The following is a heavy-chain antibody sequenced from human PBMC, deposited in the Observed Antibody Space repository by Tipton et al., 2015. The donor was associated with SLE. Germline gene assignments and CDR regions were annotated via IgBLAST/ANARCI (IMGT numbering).Heavy chain of an antibody. CDR2: IYVGGTT. CDR1: GFTVNTKY. V-gene: IGHV3-53*05. D-gene: IGHD3-10*01. Sequence: SLRLSCAASGFTVNTKYMTWVRQAPGKGLEWVSVIYVGGTTYHADSVKGRFSISRDNSKNTLFLEMNILRPDDTAVYYCARGGSPNPHYGMDVWGQGTNVPVPS. J-gene: IGHJ6*02. CDR3: ARGGSPNPHYGMDV.